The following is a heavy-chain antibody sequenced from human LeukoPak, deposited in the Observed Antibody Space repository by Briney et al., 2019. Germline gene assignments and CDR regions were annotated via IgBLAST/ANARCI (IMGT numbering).Heavy chain of an antibody. CDR2: ISRGGMT. D-gene: IGHD3-10*01. CDR1: GFTVSNSY. V-gene: IGHV3-53*01. J-gene: IGHJ4*02. Sequence: AGSLRLSCVASGFTVSNSYMTWVRQTPGKGLEWVAFISRGGMTLYEDSVKGRFTISRDYSKDTLHLQMNSLRVTDTAVYYCSRGFGGDLLGYYFDSWGQGTQVTVSS. CDR3: SRGFGGDLLGYYFDS.